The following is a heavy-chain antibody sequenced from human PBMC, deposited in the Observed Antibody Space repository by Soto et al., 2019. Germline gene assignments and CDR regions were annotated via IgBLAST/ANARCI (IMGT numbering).Heavy chain of an antibody. Sequence: GESLKISCKGSGYSFFSHWIGWVRQMPGKGLEWVGIIYPADSETRYSPSFQGQVTISVDKSINTAYLQWSSLKASDTAMYYCARRQWLSGYYDYWGQGTLVTVS. V-gene: IGHV5-51*01. CDR2: IYPADSET. CDR1: GYSFFSHW. CDR3: ARRQWLSGYYDY. D-gene: IGHD3-22*01. J-gene: IGHJ4*02.